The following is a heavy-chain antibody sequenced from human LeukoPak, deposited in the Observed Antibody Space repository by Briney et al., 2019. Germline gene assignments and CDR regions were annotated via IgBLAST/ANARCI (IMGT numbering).Heavy chain of an antibody. D-gene: IGHD6-25*01. Sequence: GGSLRLSCAASGFTFSSYAMHWVRQAPGKGLEWVSSISSSSSYIYYADSVKGRFTISRDNAKNSLYLQMNSLGAEDTAVYYRARYSSGWPGYFDYWGQGTLVTVSS. CDR2: ISSSSSYI. J-gene: IGHJ4*02. CDR3: ARYSSGWPGYFDY. CDR1: GFTFSSYA. V-gene: IGHV3-21*01.